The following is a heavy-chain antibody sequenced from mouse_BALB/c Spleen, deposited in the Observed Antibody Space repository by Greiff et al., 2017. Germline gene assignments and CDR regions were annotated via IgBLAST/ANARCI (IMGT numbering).Heavy chain of an antibody. CDR1: GYTFTSYW. Sequence: VQLQQSGAELARPGASVKLSCKASGYTFTSYWMQWVKQRPGQGLEWIGAIYPGDGDTRYTQKFKGKATLTADKSSSTAYMQLSSLASEDSAVYYCARQDTDFDYWGQGTTLTVSS. V-gene: IGHV1-87*01. CDR3: ARQDTDFDY. CDR2: IYPGDGDT. J-gene: IGHJ2*01. D-gene: IGHD1-1*01.